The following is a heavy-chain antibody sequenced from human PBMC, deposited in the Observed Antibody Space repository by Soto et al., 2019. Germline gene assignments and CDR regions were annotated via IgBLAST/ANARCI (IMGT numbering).Heavy chain of an antibody. Sequence: GGSLRLSCVVSGFSFSDYYMSWIRQAPGKGLEWVSYISSSSSTIYYADSVKGRFTISRDNAKNSLYLQMNSLRDEDTAVYYCAREAYYYDSSGYYYYYGMDVWGQGTTVTVSS. V-gene: IGHV3-11*04. CDR3: AREAYYYDSSGYYYYYGMDV. CDR2: ISSSSSTI. CDR1: GFSFSDYY. J-gene: IGHJ6*02. D-gene: IGHD3-22*01.